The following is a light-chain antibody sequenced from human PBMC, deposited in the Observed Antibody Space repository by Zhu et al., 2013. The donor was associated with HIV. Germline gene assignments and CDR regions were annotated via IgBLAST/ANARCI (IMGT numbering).Light chain of an antibody. CDR2: GAS. J-gene: IGKJ3*01. CDR1: QSVSSD. Sequence: DIGMTQSPGTLSVSPGERVTLSCRANQSVSSDLAWYRQRPGQGPRLLIYGASTRAPGMSTRFSGSGSGTEFTLTISNLQSEDFAIYYCQQYHFWPPGTFGPGTKVHI. CDR3: QQYHFWPPGT. V-gene: IGKV3-15*01.